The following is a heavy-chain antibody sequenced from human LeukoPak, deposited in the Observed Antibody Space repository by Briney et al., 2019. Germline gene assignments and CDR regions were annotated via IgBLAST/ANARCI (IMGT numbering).Heavy chain of an antibody. J-gene: IGHJ3*02. V-gene: IGHV3-23*01. CDR2: ISGSGGST. Sequence: ETLSLTCTVSGGSINSYYWSWVRQAPGKGLEWVSAISGSGGSTYYADSVKGRFTISRDNSKNTLYLQMNSLRAEDTAVYYCAKNLWLTRIDAFDIWGQGTMVTVSS. CDR3: AKNLWLTRIDAFDI. CDR1: GGSINSYY. D-gene: IGHD2/OR15-2a*01.